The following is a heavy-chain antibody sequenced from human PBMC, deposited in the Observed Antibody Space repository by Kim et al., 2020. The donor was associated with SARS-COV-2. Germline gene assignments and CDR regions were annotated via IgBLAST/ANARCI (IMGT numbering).Heavy chain of an antibody. J-gene: IGHJ4*02. Sequence: YAQKFQGRVTITADKSTSTAYMELSSLRAEDTAVYYCARDGYSGYAYFDYWGQGTLVTVSS. V-gene: IGHV1-69*04. CDR3: ARDGYSGYAYFDY. D-gene: IGHD5-12*01.